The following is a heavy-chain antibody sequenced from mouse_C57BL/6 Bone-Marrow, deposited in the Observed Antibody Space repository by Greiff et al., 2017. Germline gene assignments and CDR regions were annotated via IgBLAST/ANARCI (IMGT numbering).Heavy chain of an antibody. CDR1: GFNIKDYY. J-gene: IGHJ2*01. D-gene: IGHD2-4*01. CDR2: IDPEDGET. V-gene: IGHV14-2*01. CDR3: AGRDDSDPYFDY. Sequence: EVKLQESGAELVKPGASVKLSCTASGFNIKDYYMHWVKQRTEQGLEWIGRIDPEDGETKYAPKFQGKSTITADTSSNTAYLQLSSLTSADTAVYYWAGRDDSDPYFDYWGQGTTLTVSA.